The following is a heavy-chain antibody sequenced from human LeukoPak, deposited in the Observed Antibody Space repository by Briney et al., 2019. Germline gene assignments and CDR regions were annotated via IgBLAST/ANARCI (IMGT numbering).Heavy chain of an antibody. CDR3: ATDYCSSTSCRSGLCYYYGMDV. CDR1: GYTLTELS. V-gene: IGHV1-24*01. Sequence: ASVKVSCKVSGYTLTELSMHWVRQAPGKGLEWMGGFDPEDGETIYAQKFQGRVTMTEDTSTDTAYMELSSLRSEDTAVYYCATDYCSSTSCRSGLCYYYGMDVWGQGTTVTVSS. J-gene: IGHJ6*02. CDR2: FDPEDGET. D-gene: IGHD2-2*01.